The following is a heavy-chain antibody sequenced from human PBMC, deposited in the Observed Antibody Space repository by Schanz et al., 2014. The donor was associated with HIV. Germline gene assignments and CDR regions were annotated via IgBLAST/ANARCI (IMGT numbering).Heavy chain of an antibody. J-gene: IGHJ4*02. Sequence: QVQLVQSGAEVKKPGSSVKVSCKASGGTFMTYAISWVRQAPGQGLEWMGGIIPVFGTTNYAQKLQGRVTITADESTSTAYMELSSLRFEDTAIYYCARGYPFDYWGQGTLVTVSS. CDR2: IIPVFGTT. D-gene: IGHD3-16*02. CDR1: GGTFMTYA. V-gene: IGHV1-69*01. CDR3: ARGYPFDY.